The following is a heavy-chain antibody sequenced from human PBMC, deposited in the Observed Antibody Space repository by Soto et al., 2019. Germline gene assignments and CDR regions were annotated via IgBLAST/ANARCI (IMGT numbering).Heavy chain of an antibody. D-gene: IGHD2-21*02. Sequence: GGSLRLSCAASGVTVSSYGMHWVRQAPGKGLEWVAVISYDGSNKYYADSVKGRFTISRDNSKNTLYLQMNSLRAEDKAVYYCAKAKVGYCGGHCFYYYGMDVWGQGTTVTVSS. CDR3: AKAKVGYCGGHCFYYYGMDV. CDR1: GVTVSSYG. J-gene: IGHJ6*02. CDR2: ISYDGSNK. V-gene: IGHV3-30*18.